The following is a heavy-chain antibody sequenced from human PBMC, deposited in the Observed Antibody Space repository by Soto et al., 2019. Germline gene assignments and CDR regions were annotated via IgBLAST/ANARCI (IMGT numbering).Heavy chain of an antibody. V-gene: IGHV4-61*01. J-gene: IGHJ6*02. CDR3: ARVRRGDYDILTGYYNPPLYYYYGMDV. D-gene: IGHD3-9*01. Sequence: TXETLSLTCTVSDGSVSSSSYSWSWIRQPPGKGLEWIGHIHHSGSTKYNPSLESRVTISADTSKNQLSLKLSSVTAADTAVYYCARVRRGDYDILTGYYNPPLYYYYGMDVWGQGTTVTVSS. CDR2: IHHSGST. CDR1: DGSVSSSSYS.